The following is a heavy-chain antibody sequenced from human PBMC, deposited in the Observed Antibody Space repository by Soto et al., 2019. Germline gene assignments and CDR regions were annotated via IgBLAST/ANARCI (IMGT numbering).Heavy chain of an antibody. D-gene: IGHD3-10*01. J-gene: IGHJ5*02. CDR2: IYYSGST. V-gene: IGHV4-39*07. CDR3: ARDPGSGSYYGWFDP. CDR1: GGSISSSSFH. Sequence: SETLSLTCTVSGGSISSSSFHWGWIRQPPGKGLEWIGSIYYSGSTNYNPSLKSRVTISVDTSKNQFSLKLSSVTAADTAVYYCARDPGSGSYYGWFDPWGQGTLVTVSS.